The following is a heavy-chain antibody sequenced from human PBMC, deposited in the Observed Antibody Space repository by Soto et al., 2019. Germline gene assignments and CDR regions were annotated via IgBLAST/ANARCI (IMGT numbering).Heavy chain of an antibody. CDR2: TYFRPKWYN. V-gene: IGHV6-1*01. J-gene: IGHJ5*02. CDR3: AKGDNLGPKTGYAFDP. D-gene: IGHD5-12*01. CDR1: GDSVSSNTAS. Sequence: SQTLSLTCAISGDSVSSNTASWNWIRQSPSRGLEWLGRTYFRPKWYNDYAVSVKSRIIINPDTSNKQFSLQLNSVTPEDTAVYFCAKGDNLGPKTGYAFDPWGQGIMVTVSS.